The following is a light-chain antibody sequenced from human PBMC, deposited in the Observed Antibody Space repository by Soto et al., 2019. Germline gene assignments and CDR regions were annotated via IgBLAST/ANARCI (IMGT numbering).Light chain of an antibody. CDR3: QKYNNWTPIT. Sequence: EIVMTQSPPTLSVSPGERATLSCRASQRISTNVAWYQHKPGQAPRLLIYSASTRATGIPARFSGTGSRTEFTLTISSLQSEDFAVYHCQKYNNWTPITFGGGTKVDIK. CDR2: SAS. V-gene: IGKV3-15*01. J-gene: IGKJ4*01. CDR1: QRISTN.